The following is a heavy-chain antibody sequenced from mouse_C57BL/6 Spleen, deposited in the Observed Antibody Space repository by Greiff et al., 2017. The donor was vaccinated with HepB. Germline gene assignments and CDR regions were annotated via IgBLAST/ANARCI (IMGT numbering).Heavy chain of an antibody. J-gene: IGHJ2*03. CDR3: ASSYYSNYEY. Sequence: EVQLQQSGAELVKPGASVPLSCTASGFTITDYYMHWVKQRTEQGLEWIGRIDPEDGETKYAPKFQGKAPITADPSSNAAYLQLSSLTSEDTAVYYCASSYYSNYEYWGEGARLTVSS. CDR2: IDPEDGET. CDR1: GFTITDYY. D-gene: IGHD2-5*01. V-gene: IGHV14-2*01.